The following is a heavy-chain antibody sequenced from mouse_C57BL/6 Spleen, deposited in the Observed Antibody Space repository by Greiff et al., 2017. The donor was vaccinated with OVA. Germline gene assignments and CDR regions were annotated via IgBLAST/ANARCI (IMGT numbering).Heavy chain of an antibody. CDR1: GFSLTSYG. CDR3: ARKEGGSNYVFFAY. J-gene: IGHJ3*01. Sequence: QVQLQQSGPGLVQPSQSLSITCTVSGFSLTSYGVHWVRQSPGKGLEWLGVIWSGGSTDYNAAFISRLSISKDNSKSQVFFKMNSLQADDTAIYYCARKEGGSNYVFFAYWGQGTLVTVSA. CDR2: IWSGGST. D-gene: IGHD2-5*01. V-gene: IGHV2-2*01.